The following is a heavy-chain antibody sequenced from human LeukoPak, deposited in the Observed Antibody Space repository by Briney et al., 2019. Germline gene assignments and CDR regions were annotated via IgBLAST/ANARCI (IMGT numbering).Heavy chain of an antibody. J-gene: IGHJ4*02. V-gene: IGHV3-30*03. CDR1: GFTFSSYG. Sequence: GGSLRLSCAASGFTFSSYGMHWVRQAPGKGLEWVAVISYDGSNKYYADSVKGRFTISRDNSKNTLYLQMNSLRAEDTAVYYCARDSQPFGVVTRFDYWGQGTLVTVSS. CDR2: ISYDGSNK. CDR3: ARDSQPFGVVTRFDY. D-gene: IGHD3-3*01.